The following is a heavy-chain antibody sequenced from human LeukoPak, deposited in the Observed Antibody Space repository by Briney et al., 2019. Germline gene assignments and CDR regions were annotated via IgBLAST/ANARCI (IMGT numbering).Heavy chain of an antibody. CDR3: ARVGEGIAAARIDY. Sequence: ASVKVSCKASGYTLTSYAMNWVRQAPGQGLEWMGWINTNTGNPTYAQGFTGRFVFSLDTSVSTAYLQISSLKAEDTAVYYCARVGEGIAAARIDYWGQGTLVTVSS. CDR2: INTNTGNP. CDR1: GYTLTSYA. V-gene: IGHV7-4-1*02. D-gene: IGHD6-13*01. J-gene: IGHJ4*02.